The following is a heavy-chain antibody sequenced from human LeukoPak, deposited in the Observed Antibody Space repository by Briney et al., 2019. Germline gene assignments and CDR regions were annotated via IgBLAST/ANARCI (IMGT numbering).Heavy chain of an antibody. D-gene: IGHD5-18*01. CDR2: IYYSGST. CDR1: GGSISSYY. V-gene: IGHV4-59*08. J-gene: IGHJ4*02. CDR3: ARLRYSCGTYYFDY. Sequence: PSETLSLTCTVSGGSISSYYWSWIRQPPGKGLEWIGYIYYSGSTNYNPSLKSRVTISVDTSKNQFSLKLSSVTAADTAVYYCARLRYSCGTYYFDYWGQGTLVTVSS.